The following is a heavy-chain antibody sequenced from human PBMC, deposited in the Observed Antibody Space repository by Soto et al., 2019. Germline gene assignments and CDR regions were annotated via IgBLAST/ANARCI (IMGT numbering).Heavy chain of an antibody. Sequence: GGSLRLSCAASGFPFSSYAMHWVRQAPGKGLEWVAVISYDGSNKYYADSVKGRFTISRDNSKNTLYLQMNSLRAEDTAVYYCARISTYYYDSSGPNFDYWGQGTLVTVSS. D-gene: IGHD3-22*01. V-gene: IGHV3-30-3*01. CDR3: ARISTYYYDSSGPNFDY. J-gene: IGHJ4*02. CDR1: GFPFSSYA. CDR2: ISYDGSNK.